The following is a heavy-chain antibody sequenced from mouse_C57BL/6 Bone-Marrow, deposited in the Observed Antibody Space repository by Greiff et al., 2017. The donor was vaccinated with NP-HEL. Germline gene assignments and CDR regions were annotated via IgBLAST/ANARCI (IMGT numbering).Heavy chain of an antibody. D-gene: IGHD4-1*01. CDR3: TFNWDEYFDV. Sequence: EVKLQESGAELVRPGASVKLSCTASGFNIKDDYMHWVKQRPEQGLEWIGWIDPENGDTEYASKFQGKATITADTSSNTAYLHLSSLTSEDTAVYYCTFNWDEYFDVWGTGTTVTVSS. CDR1: GFNIKDDY. CDR2: IDPENGDT. V-gene: IGHV14-4*01. J-gene: IGHJ1*03.